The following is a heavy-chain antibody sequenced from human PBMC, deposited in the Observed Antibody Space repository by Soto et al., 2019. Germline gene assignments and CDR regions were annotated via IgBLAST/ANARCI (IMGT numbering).Heavy chain of an antibody. V-gene: IGHV3-21*01. CDR1: GFTFSGYY. Sequence: PGGSLRLSCAASGFTFSGYYMSWVRQAPGKGLEWVSSISSSSSYIYYADSVKGRFTIYRDNAENSLYLQMNSMRAEYTAVYYCARRPTSGWIDAFDIWGQGTMVTVSS. D-gene: IGHD6-19*01. CDR3: ARRPTSGWIDAFDI. J-gene: IGHJ3*02. CDR2: ISSSSSYI.